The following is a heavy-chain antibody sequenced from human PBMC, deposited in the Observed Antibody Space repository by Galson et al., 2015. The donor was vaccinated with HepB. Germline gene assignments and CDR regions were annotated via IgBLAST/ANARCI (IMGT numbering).Heavy chain of an antibody. CDR1: RFTFSSYA. J-gene: IGHJ4*02. CDR2: ISYDGSNK. Sequence: SLRLSCAASRFTFSSYAMHWVRQAPGKGLEWVAVISYDGSNKYYADSVKGRFTISRDNSKNTLYLQMNSLRAEDTAVYYCARPVGGSTFFYFDYWGQGTLVTVSS. D-gene: IGHD2-15*01. CDR3: ARPVGGSTFFYFDY. V-gene: IGHV3-30-3*01.